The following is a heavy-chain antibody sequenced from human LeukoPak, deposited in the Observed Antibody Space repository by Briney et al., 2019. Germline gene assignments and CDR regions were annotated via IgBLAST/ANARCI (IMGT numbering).Heavy chain of an antibody. Sequence: PSETLSLTCTVSGGSISSGDYYWSWIRQPPGKVLEWIGYIYYNGSTYYNPSLKSRVTISVDTSKNQFSLKLSSVTAADTAVYYCARVLVPYCSGGSCTYYYYYYMDVWGKGTTVNGSS. D-gene: IGHD2-15*01. J-gene: IGHJ6*03. CDR2: IYYNGST. CDR3: ARVLVPYCSGGSCTYYYYYYMDV. CDR1: GGSISSGDYY. V-gene: IGHV4-30-4*08.